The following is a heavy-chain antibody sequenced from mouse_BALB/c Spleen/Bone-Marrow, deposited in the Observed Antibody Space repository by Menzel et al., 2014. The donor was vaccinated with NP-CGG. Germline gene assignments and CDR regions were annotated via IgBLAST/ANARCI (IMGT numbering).Heavy chain of an antibody. CDR2: INPDSRTK. CDR3: ARPDYYGYLNY. D-gene: IGHD1-1*01. Sequence: EVKLMESGGGLVQPGGSLKLSCAASGFDFSRYWMSWVRQAPGKGLEWIGEINPDSRTKNYSPSLKDKFIISRDNAENTLYLRLNKVRSEDTALYYCARPDYYGYLNYWGQGTTLTVSS. V-gene: IGHV4-1*02. J-gene: IGHJ2*01. CDR1: GFDFSRYW.